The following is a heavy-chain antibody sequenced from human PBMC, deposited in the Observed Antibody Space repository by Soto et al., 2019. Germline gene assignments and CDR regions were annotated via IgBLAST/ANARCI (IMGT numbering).Heavy chain of an antibody. D-gene: IGHD2-15*01. V-gene: IGHV1-18*01. CDR1: GYTFTSYG. CDR2: TSAYNGNT. J-gene: IGHJ4*02. Sequence: ASVKVSCKASGYTFTSYGISWVRQAPGQGLEWMGWTSAYNGNTNYAQKLQGRVTMTTDTSTSTAYMELRSLRSDDTAVYYCARDNVVVVAATPGPYWGQGTLVTVSS. CDR3: ARDNVVVVAATPGPY.